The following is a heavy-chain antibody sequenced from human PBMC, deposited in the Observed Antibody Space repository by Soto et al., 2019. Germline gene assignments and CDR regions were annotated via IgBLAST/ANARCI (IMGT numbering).Heavy chain of an antibody. V-gene: IGHV3-30*18. D-gene: IGHD4-17*01. Sequence: QVQLVESGGGVVQPGRSLRLSCAASGFTFSSYGMHWVRQAPGKGLEWVAVISYDGSNKYYADPVKGRFTISRDNSKNTLYLQMNSLRAEDTAVYYCAKDRGDYGDYAYYFDYWGQGTLVTVSS. CDR1: GFTFSSYG. CDR2: ISYDGSNK. J-gene: IGHJ4*02. CDR3: AKDRGDYGDYAYYFDY.